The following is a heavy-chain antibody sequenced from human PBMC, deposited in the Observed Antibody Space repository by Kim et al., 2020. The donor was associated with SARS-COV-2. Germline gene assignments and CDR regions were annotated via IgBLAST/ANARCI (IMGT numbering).Heavy chain of an antibody. CDR3: ARGKADISAAGYFDS. V-gene: IGHV4-34*01. J-gene: IGHJ4*02. Sequence: SETLSLTCAVYGGSFSGYYWSWIRQPPGKGLQWIGEINHSGATNYNPSLKSRLSILVDTSKNQFSLKLNSVTAADTAVYYCARGKADISAAGYFDSWGQG. CDR1: GGSFSGYY. CDR2: INHSGAT. D-gene: IGHD6-13*01.